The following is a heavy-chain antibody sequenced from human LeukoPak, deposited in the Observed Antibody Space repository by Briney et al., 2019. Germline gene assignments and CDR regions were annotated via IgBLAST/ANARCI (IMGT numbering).Heavy chain of an antibody. CDR1: GYSFTSYW. D-gene: IGHD6-13*01. V-gene: IGHV5-51*01. Sequence: GESLKISCKGSGYSFTSYWIGWVRQMPGKGLEWMGIIYPGDSDTRYSPSFQGQVTISADKSISTAYLQWSSLKASDTAMYCCVRMAAAHAFDIWGQGTMVTVSS. J-gene: IGHJ3*02. CDR3: VRMAAAHAFDI. CDR2: IYPGDSDT.